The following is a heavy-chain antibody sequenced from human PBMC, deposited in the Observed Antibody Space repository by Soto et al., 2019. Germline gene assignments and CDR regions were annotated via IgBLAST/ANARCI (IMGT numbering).Heavy chain of an antibody. CDR2: MYYSGTT. Sequence: SETLSLTCTVSGGSIRSSYFYWGWLRQTPGKGLEFIGSMYYSGTTYYNPSLKSRVTISVDTSKNQFTLKLISVTAADTAVYYCAVVDSTGNWFDPWGEGALVTVSS. CDR1: GGSIRSSYFY. J-gene: IGHJ5*02. CDR3: AVVDSTGNWFDP. V-gene: IGHV4-39*01. D-gene: IGHD6-25*01.